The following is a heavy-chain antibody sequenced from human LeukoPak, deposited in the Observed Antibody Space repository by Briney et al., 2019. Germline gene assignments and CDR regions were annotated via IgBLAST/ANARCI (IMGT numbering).Heavy chain of an antibody. Sequence: SGGSLRLSCAASGFTFSSYSMNWVRQAPGKGLEWVSYISTSSSTIYYADSVKGRFTISRDNAKSSLYLQMNSLRAEDTAVYYCARAYCGGACYGLCDYWGQGTLVTVSS. CDR2: ISTSSSTI. CDR1: GFTFSSYS. V-gene: IGHV3-48*04. J-gene: IGHJ4*02. D-gene: IGHD2-21*02. CDR3: ARAYCGGACYGLCDY.